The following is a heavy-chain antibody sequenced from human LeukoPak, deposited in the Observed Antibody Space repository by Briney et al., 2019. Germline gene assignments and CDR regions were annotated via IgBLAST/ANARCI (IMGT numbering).Heavy chain of an antibody. V-gene: IGHV3-23*01. CDR2: INGSGSST. D-gene: IGHD5-18*01. Sequence: GGSLRLSCAASGFTFSSYAMSWVRQAPGKGLEWVSAINGSGSSTYYADSVKGRFTISRDYSNNSSFRQMNSPTAEAPAVYCGAKSLAYIDGWECGYWGQGTLVTVSS. J-gene: IGHJ4*02. CDR3: AKSLAYIDGWECGY. CDR1: GFTFSSYA.